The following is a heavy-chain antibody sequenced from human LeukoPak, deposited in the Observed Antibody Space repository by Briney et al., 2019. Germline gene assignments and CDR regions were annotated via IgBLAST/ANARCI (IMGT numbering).Heavy chain of an antibody. J-gene: IGHJ4*02. D-gene: IGHD6-19*01. CDR3: ARVRYSSGWSDY. CDR2: INHSGST. CDR1: GGSFSGYY. V-gene: IGHV4-34*01. Sequence: SETLSLTCAVYGGSFSGYYWSWIRQPPGKGLEWIGEINHSGSTNYNPSLKSRVTISVDTSKTQFSLKLSSVTAADTAVYYCARVRYSSGWSDYWGQGPLVTVSS.